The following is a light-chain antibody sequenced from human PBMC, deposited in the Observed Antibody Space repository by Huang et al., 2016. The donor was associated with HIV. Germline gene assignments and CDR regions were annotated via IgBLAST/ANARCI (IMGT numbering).Light chain of an antibody. V-gene: IGKV1-39*01. J-gene: IGKJ2*01. Sequence: DVELTQSPSSLSASVGDRITITCRASHNIIKYLNWYQQIPGEAPRLLIYAASNLQRGVPSRCTGSGSGTDFALTITGLRPEDFATYYCHQSYVSPQTFGQGT. CDR3: HQSYVSPQT. CDR2: AAS. CDR1: HNIIKY.